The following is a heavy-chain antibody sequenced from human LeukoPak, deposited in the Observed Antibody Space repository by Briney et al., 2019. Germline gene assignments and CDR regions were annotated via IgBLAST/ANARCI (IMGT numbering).Heavy chain of an antibody. Sequence: NGSTYYNPSLKSRVTISVDTSKNQFSLKLRSVTAADTAVYYCARGLDVVVVVSASWFDPWGQGTLVTVSS. V-gene: IGHV4-31*02. CDR2: NGST. D-gene: IGHD2-15*01. CDR3: ARGLDVVVVVSASWFDP. J-gene: IGHJ5*02.